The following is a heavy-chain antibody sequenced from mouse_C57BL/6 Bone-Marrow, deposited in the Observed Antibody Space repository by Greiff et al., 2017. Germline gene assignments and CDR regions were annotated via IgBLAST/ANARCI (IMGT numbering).Heavy chain of an antibody. CDR3: ATRGYDYDWFAY. CDR1: EYEFPSHD. CDR2: INTDGGST. Sequence: EVNVVESGGGLVQPGESLKLSCESNEYEFPSHDMSWVRKTPEKRLELVAAINTDGGSTYYPDTMERRVIISRDNTKKTRYLQMSSLRSEDAALYYCATRGYDYDWFAYWGQGTLVTVSA. D-gene: IGHD2-4*01. J-gene: IGHJ3*01. V-gene: IGHV5-2*01.